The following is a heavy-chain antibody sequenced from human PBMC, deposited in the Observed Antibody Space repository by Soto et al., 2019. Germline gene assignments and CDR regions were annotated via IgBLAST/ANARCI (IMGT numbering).Heavy chain of an antibody. Sequence: SETLSLTCAVYGGSFSGYYWSWIRQPPGKGLEWIGEINHSGSTNYNPSLKSRVTISVDTSKNQFSLKLSSVTAADTAVYYCARGTDGGRVVVAATPPQCAFDIWGQGTMVTVSS. D-gene: IGHD2-15*01. V-gene: IGHV4-34*01. J-gene: IGHJ3*02. CDR3: ARGTDGGRVVVAATPPQCAFDI. CDR1: GGSFSGYY. CDR2: INHSGST.